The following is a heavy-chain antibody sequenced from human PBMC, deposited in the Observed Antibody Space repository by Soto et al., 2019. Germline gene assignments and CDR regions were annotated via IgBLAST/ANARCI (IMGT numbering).Heavy chain of an antibody. Sequence: TLSLTCAVSGGAIISGGYSWSCIRQPPGKGLEWIGYIYHSGSTYYNPSLKSRVTISVDRSKNQFSLKLSSVTAADTAVYYCARGAYYYDSSGYQYYFDYWGQGTLVTVSS. V-gene: IGHV4-30-2*01. D-gene: IGHD3-22*01. CDR1: GGAIISGGYS. CDR3: ARGAYYYDSSGYQYYFDY. CDR2: IYHSGST. J-gene: IGHJ4*02.